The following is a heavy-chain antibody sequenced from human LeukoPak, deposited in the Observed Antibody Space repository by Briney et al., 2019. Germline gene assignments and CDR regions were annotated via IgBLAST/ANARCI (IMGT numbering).Heavy chain of an antibody. D-gene: IGHD6-13*01. V-gene: IGHV3-74*01. CDR1: DFTFSSHW. CDR3: ARGIASSRSVAIDL. J-gene: IGHJ4*02. CDR2: LSGDGITT. Sequence: GGSLRLSCAASDFTFSSHWMYWVRQAPGKGLVWVARLSGDGITTRHADSVKSRFTISRDNAKNTLYLQMNSLRVEDTALYYCARGIASSRSVAIDLWGQGTLVAVSS.